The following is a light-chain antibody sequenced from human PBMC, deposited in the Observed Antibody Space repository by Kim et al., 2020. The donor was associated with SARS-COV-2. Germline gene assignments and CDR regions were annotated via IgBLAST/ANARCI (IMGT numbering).Light chain of an antibody. CDR2: KVS. Sequence: TASISCRSSHSIVNSDGNIYLNWFHQRPGQSPRRLIYKVSTRDSGVPDRFSGSGSGTDFTLQISKVEAEDVGVYYCMQGTHWPFTFGPGTKVDIK. CDR1: HSIVNSDGNIY. V-gene: IGKV2-30*01. CDR3: MQGTHWPFT. J-gene: IGKJ3*01.